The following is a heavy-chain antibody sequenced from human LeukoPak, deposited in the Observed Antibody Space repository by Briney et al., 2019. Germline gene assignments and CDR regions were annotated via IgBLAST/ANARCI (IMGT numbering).Heavy chain of an antibody. Sequence: GGTLRLSCAVSGFTFSDYAMHWVRQAPGKGLEWVASIESNGHEKYSSDSLKGRFTISRDNSKNTLYLQMNTLRPEDTAVFHCARGFTSWPQGPYHFDYWGQGILITVSS. CDR3: ARGFTSWPQGPYHFDY. V-gene: IGHV3-30*02. J-gene: IGHJ4*02. D-gene: IGHD2-2*01. CDR2: IESNGHEK. CDR1: GFTFSDYA.